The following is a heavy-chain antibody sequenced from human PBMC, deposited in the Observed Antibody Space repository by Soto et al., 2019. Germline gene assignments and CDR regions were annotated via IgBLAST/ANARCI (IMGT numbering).Heavy chain of an antibody. Sequence: ASVKVSCKASGGTFSSYAISWVRQAPGQRLEWMGWINAGNGNTKYSQKFQGRVTITRDTSASTAYMELSSLRSEDTAVYYCARAGIVVVPAAYYYYGMDVWGQGTTVTVSS. D-gene: IGHD2-2*01. J-gene: IGHJ6*02. CDR3: ARAGIVVVPAAYYYYGMDV. CDR2: INAGNGNT. CDR1: GGTFSSYA. V-gene: IGHV1-3*01.